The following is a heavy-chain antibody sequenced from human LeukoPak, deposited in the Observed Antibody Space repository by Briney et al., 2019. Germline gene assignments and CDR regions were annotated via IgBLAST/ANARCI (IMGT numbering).Heavy chain of an antibody. CDR3: ARASRRGYDFWSGSRRYYFDY. J-gene: IGHJ4*02. CDR2: MNPNSGNT. V-gene: IGHV1-8*01. D-gene: IGHD3-3*01. CDR1: GYTFTSYD. Sequence: ASVKVSCKASGYTFTSYDINWVRQATGQGLEWMGWMNPNSGNTGYAQKFQGGVTMTRNTSISTAYMELSSLRSEDTAVYYCARASRRGYDFWSGSRRYYFDYWGQGTLVTVSS.